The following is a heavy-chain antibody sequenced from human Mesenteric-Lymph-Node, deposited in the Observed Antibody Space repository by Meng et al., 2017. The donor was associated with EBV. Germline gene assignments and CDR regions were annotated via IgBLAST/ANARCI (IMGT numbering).Heavy chain of an antibody. Sequence: QVQLVQSGAEVKKPGSSVKVSCXXSGGTFSSCAISWVRQAPGQGLEWMGGIIPIFGTANYAQKFQGRVTITADESTSTAYMELSSLRSEDTAVYYCARDQSFDDTVYYPLGFWGQGTLVTVSS. CDR3: ARDQSFDDTVYYPLGF. V-gene: IGHV1-69*01. CDR2: IIPIFGTA. J-gene: IGHJ4*02. CDR1: GGTFSSCA. D-gene: IGHD3-9*01.